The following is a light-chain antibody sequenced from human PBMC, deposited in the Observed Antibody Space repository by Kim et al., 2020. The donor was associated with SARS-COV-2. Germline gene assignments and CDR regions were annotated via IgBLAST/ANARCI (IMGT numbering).Light chain of an antibody. CDR1: GRDVGSYDY. Sequence: SITIACTGTGRDVGSYDYVSWYKQHPGKAPKLMIYAVSNRPSGVSNRFSGSKSANTASLTISGLQAEDEADYYCSSYTRSSTNYVFGTGTKVTVL. J-gene: IGLJ1*01. CDR2: AVS. V-gene: IGLV2-14*03. CDR3: SSYTRSSTNYV.